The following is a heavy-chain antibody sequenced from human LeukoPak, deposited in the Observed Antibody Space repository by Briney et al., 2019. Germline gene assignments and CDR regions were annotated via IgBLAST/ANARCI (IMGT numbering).Heavy chain of an antibody. V-gene: IGHV3-66*01. CDR2: IYSGGST. CDR3: ARDLCFGESDY. CDR1: GFTVSSTY. J-gene: IGHJ4*02. Sequence: GGSLRLSCAASGFTVSSTYMNWVRQAPGKGLEWVSVIYSGGSTYYADSVKGRFTISRDNSKNMLYLQMDSLRADDTAVYYCARDLCFGESDYWGQGTLVTVSS. D-gene: IGHD3-10*01.